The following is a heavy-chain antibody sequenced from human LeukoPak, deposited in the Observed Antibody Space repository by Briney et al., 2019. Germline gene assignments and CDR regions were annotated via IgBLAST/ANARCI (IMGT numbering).Heavy chain of an antibody. V-gene: IGHV5-51*01. J-gene: IGHJ3*02. CDR3: ARRIRSADDAFDI. Sequence: GESLKISCKGSGYSFTTYWIGWVRQMPGKGLEWMGIVYPGYSDTRYSPSLQGQVTISADKSSNTAYLQWRSLKASDTAMYYCARRIRSADDAFDIWGRGTMVTVSS. CDR2: VYPGYSDT. CDR1: GYSFTTYW. D-gene: IGHD2/OR15-2a*01.